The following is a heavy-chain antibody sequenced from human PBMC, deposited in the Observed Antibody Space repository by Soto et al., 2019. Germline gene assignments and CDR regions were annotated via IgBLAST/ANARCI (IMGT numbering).Heavy chain of an antibody. CDR2: IKSKTDGGTT. J-gene: IGHJ6*02. Sequence: KPGGSLRLSCAASGFTFSNAWMSWVRQAPGKGLEWVGRIKSKTDGGTTDYAAPVKGRFTISRDDSKNTLYLQMNSLKTEDTAVYYCTTDFPYSSSTKGYYGMDVWGQGTTVTVSS. V-gene: IGHV3-15*01. D-gene: IGHD6-6*01. CDR1: GFTFSNAW. CDR3: TTDFPYSSSTKGYYGMDV.